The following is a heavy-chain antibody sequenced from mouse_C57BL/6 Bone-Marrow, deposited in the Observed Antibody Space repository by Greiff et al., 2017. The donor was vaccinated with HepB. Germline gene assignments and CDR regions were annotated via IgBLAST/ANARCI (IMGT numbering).Heavy chain of an antibody. CDR3: ARSPLLRYYFDY. CDR2: INPNNGGT. J-gene: IGHJ2*01. Sequence: VQLQQSGPELVKPGASVKISCKASGYTFTDYYMNWVKQSHGKSLEWIGDINPNNGGTSYNQKFKGKATLTVDKSSSTAYMELRSLTSEDSAVYYCARSPLLRYYFDYWGQGTTLTVSS. D-gene: IGHD1-1*01. CDR1: GYTFTDYY. V-gene: IGHV1-26*01.